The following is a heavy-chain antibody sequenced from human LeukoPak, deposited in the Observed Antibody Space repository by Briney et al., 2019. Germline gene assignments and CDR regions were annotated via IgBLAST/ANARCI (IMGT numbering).Heavy chain of an antibody. D-gene: IGHD3-10*01. CDR1: GFIFNDYA. J-gene: IGHJ4*01. Sequence: PGGSLRLSCAASGFIFNDYAMHWVRQVPGRGLEWVSGISWNRGFIGYADSVKGRFTVSTDNAKSSLYLQMNSLRTEDPAFYYCAKGHIGSGSYYYFDYWGHGTLVTVSS. V-gene: IGHV3-9*01. CDR3: AKGHIGSGSYYYFDY. CDR2: ISWNRGFI.